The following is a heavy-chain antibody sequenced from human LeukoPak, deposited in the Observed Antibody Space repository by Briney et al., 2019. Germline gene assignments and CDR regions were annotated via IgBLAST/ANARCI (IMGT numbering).Heavy chain of an antibody. D-gene: IGHD3-3*01. V-gene: IGHV5-51*01. CDR1: GYSFTSYW. CDR2: IYPGDSDA. Sequence: RGESLKISCKGSGYSFTSYWIGWVRQMPGKGLEWMGIIYPGDSDAEYSPSFQGHVTISLDRSISTAYLEWKSLKASDTAIYYCARPLNHYDFSTGFLKPRAFDIWGQGTVVTVSS. CDR3: ARPLNHYDFSTGFLKPRAFDI. J-gene: IGHJ3*02.